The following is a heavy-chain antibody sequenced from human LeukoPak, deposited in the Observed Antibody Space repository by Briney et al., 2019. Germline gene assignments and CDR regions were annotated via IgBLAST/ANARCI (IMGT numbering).Heavy chain of an antibody. CDR2: IKSKTDGGTT. CDR1: GFIFSNAW. J-gene: IGHJ4*02. CDR3: TTVGYSYGRD. V-gene: IGHV3-15*01. D-gene: IGHD5-18*01. Sequence: HGGSLRLPCAASGFIFSNAWMIWVRQAPGKGLEWVGRIKSKTDGGTTDYAAPVKGRFTISRDDSKHTGDLQMKSLKTDGTSVYYCTTVGYSYGRDWGQGSLVTVSS.